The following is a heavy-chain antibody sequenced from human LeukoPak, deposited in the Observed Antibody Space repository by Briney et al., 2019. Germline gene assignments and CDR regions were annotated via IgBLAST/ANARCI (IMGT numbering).Heavy chain of an antibody. V-gene: IGHV1-2*02. D-gene: IGHD2-2*01. CDR1: GHTFTGYY. Sequence: ASVKVSCKASGHTFTGYYMHWVRQAPGQGLEWMGWINPNSGGTNYAQKFQGRVTMTRDTSISTAYMELSRLRSDDTAVYYCARTAVPAALGPDAFDIWGQGTMVTVSS. CDR2: INPNSGGT. J-gene: IGHJ3*02. CDR3: ARTAVPAALGPDAFDI.